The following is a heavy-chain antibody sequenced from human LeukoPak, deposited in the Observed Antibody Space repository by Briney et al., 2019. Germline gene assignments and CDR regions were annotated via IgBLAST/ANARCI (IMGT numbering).Heavy chain of an antibody. V-gene: IGHV3-66*02. D-gene: IGHD3-22*01. CDR2: IYSGGST. J-gene: IGHJ4*02. CDR3: ARDGDYYDSSGYPDY. Sequence: GGSLRLSCAASGFTVSSNYMSWVRQAPGKGLEWVSVIYSGGSTYYADSVKGRFTISRDNSKNTLYLQMNSLRAEDTAVYYCARDGDYYDSSGYPDYWGQGTLVTVSS. CDR1: GFTVSSNY.